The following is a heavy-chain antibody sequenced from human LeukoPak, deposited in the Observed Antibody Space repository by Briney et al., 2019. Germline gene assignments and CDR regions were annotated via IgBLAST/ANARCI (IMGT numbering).Heavy chain of an antibody. CDR2: ISNGGNI. CDR3: ARRPPASGADWFDP. CDR1: GGSISSSNW. V-gene: IGHV4-39*01. D-gene: IGHD1-26*01. Sequence: SETLSLTCAVSGGSISSSNWWSWVRQPPGKGLEWIGSISNGGNIYYNPSLKSRVTISVDTSENQFSLKLSSVTAADTAVYYCARRPPASGADWFDPWGQGTLVTVSS. J-gene: IGHJ5*02.